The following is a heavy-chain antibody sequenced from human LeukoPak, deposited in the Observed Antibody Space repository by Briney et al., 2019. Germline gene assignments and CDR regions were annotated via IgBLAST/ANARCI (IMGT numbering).Heavy chain of an antibody. D-gene: IGHD4-23*01. CDR2: ISYDGSNK. Sequence: GGSLRLSCAASGFTFSSYAMHWVRQAPDKGLEWVAVISYDGSNKYYADSVKGRFTISRDNSKNTLYLQMNSLRAEDTAVYYCARDDYGGNLLDYWGQGTLVTVSS. V-gene: IGHV3-30-3*01. J-gene: IGHJ4*02. CDR1: GFTFSSYA. CDR3: ARDDYGGNLLDY.